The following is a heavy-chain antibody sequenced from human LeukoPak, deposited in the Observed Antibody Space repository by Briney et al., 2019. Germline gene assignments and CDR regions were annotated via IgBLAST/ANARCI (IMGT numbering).Heavy chain of an antibody. V-gene: IGHV1-69*02. Sequence: SVKVSCKASGGTFSSYTISWVRQAPGQGLEWMGRIIPILGIANYAQKFQGRVTITADKSTSTAYMELSSLRSEDTAVYYCARGRPRYSYGSESYYDYWGQGTLVTVSS. J-gene: IGHJ4*02. CDR3: ARGRPRYSYGSESYYDY. CDR1: GGTFSSYT. D-gene: IGHD3-10*01. CDR2: IIPILGIA.